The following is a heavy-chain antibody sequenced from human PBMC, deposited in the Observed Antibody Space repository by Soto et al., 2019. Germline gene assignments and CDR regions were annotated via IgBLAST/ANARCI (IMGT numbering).Heavy chain of an antibody. CDR2: ISWNSGSI. J-gene: IGHJ4*02. V-gene: IGHV3-9*01. CDR1: GFTFDDYA. Sequence: GGSLRLSCAASGFTFDDYAMHWVRQAPGKGLEWVSGISWNSGSIGYADSVKGRFTISRDNAKNSLYLQMNSLRAEDTALYYCAKGSPVHGYFDYWGQGTLVTVSS. CDR3: AKGSPVHGYFDY.